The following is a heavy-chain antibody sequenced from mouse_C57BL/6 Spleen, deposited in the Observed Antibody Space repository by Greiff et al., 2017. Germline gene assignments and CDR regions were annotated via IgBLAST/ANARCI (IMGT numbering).Heavy chain of an antibody. CDR3: ARGRDCNEFAY. J-gene: IGHJ2*01. CDR2: IDPSDSET. Sequence: QVQLQQPGAELVRPGSSVKLSCKASGYTFTSYWMHWVKQRPIQGLEWIGNIDPSDSETHYNQKFKDKATLTVDKSSSTAYMQRSSLTSEDSAVCCCARGRDCNEFAYWGQGTTLTVSA. D-gene: IGHD3-3*01. V-gene: IGHV1-52*01. CDR1: GYTFTSYW.